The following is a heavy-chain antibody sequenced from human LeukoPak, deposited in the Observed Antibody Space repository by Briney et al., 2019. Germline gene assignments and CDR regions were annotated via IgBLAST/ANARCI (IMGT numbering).Heavy chain of an antibody. CDR2: FDPEDGET. D-gene: IGHD1-26*01. CDR1: GYTLTELS. J-gene: IGHJ4*02. Sequence: ASVKVSCKVSGYTLTELSMPWLRQPPGKGLEWMGGFDPEDGETIYAQKFQGRVTMTEDTSTDTAYMELSSLRSEDTAVYYCATGVVGATPLAYWGQGTLVTVSS. CDR3: ATGVVGATPLAY. V-gene: IGHV1-24*01.